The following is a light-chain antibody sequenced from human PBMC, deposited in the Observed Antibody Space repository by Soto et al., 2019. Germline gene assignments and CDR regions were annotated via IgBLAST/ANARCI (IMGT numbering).Light chain of an antibody. CDR2: DAS. CDR1: QSVSSSY. J-gene: IGKJ3*01. V-gene: IGKV3-11*01. Sequence: EIGLTQSAGTLSSSPGERPTLSCGASQSVSSSYLAWYQQKTGQAPRLLIYDASNRATGIPARFSGSWYGTDFTLTIRSLETEDFAVYYCQQRSNWPRTFGPGTKVDI. CDR3: QQRSNWPRT.